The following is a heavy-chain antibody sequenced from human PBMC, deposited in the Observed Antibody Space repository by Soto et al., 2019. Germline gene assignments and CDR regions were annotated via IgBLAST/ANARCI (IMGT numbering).Heavy chain of an antibody. J-gene: IGHJ3*02. D-gene: IGHD6-6*01. CDR1: GGTFSSSA. V-gene: IGHV3-15*01. CDR3: VTCIAARACAFDM. CDR2: LKSVADAGTT. Sequence: GASVKVSCKASGGTFSSSAISWVRHTPVKGLEWVGRLKSVADAGTTDYAAPVQGRFSISRDDSKNTLYLQMNSLKTEDTAVYYCVTCIAARACAFDMWGQGTMVTVSS.